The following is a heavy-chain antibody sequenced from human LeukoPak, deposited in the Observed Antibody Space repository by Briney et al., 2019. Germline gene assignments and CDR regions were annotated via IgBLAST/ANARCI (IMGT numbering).Heavy chain of an antibody. D-gene: IGHD6-25*01. V-gene: IGHV4-59*08. CDR1: GGSMSPYH. J-gene: IGHJ4*02. CDR3: ARHLAGRRNFDY. CDR2: IYYSGST. Sequence: SETLSLTCTVSGGSMSPYHWGWIRQPPGKGLEWTGYIYYSGSTNYNPSLKSRVTISVDTSKNQFSLKLSSVTAADTAVYYCARHLAGRRNFDYWGQGTLVTVSS.